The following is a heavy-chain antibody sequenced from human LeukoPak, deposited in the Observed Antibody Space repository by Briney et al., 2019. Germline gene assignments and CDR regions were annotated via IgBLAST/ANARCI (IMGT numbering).Heavy chain of an antibody. CDR3: ARDIQQWLVGPPFDY. Sequence: SETLSLTCTVSGGSISSGGYYWSWIRQPPGKGLEWIGYIYHSGSTYYNPSLKSRVTISVDTSKNHFSLKLSSVTAADTAVYYCARDIQQWLVGPPFDYWGQGTLVTVSS. J-gene: IGHJ4*02. D-gene: IGHD6-19*01. CDR1: GGSISSGGYY. CDR2: IYHSGST. V-gene: IGHV4-30-2*01.